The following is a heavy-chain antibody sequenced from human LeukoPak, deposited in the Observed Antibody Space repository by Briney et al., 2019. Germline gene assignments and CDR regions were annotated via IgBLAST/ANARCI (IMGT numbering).Heavy chain of an antibody. J-gene: IGHJ6*04. D-gene: IGHD5-18*01. CDR2: IYYSGST. V-gene: IGHV4-59*12. Sequence: PSETLSLTCTVSGGSISSYYWSWIRQPPGKGLEWIGYIYYSGSTNYNPSLKSRVTISVDTSKDQFSLKLSSVTAADTAVYYCANLDTAMDYYYYGMDVWGKGTTVTVSS. CDR1: GGSISSYY. CDR3: ANLDTAMDYYYYGMDV.